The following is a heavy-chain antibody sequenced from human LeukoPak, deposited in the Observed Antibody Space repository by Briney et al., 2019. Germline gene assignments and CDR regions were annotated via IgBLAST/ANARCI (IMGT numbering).Heavy chain of an antibody. CDR2: IYYSGST. V-gene: IGHV4-59*01. Sequence: SETLSLTCTVSGGSISSYYWSWIRQPPGKGLEWIGYIYYSGSTNYNPSLKSRVTISVDTSKNQFSLKLSSVTAADTAVCYCASGRLEPHRFDYWGQGTLVTVSS. CDR3: ASGRLEPHRFDY. CDR1: GGSISSYY. J-gene: IGHJ4*02. D-gene: IGHD1-1*01.